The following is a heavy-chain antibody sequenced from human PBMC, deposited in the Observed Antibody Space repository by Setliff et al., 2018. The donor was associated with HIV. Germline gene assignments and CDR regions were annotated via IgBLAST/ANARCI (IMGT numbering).Heavy chain of an antibody. V-gene: IGHV1-69*05. CDR3: ASGSGYCRNGDCYIGVHKNPDKYFYDY. D-gene: IGHD2-8*01. Sequence: VSCKASGATFSNSALTWVRQAPGQGLEWMGGSIPLFKTVNHAQKFQGRLTISTDELMTTAYMELSSLKSEDTAVYYCASGSGYCRNGDCYIGVHKNPDKYFYDYWGQGTLVTVSS. J-gene: IGHJ4*02. CDR2: SIPLFKTV. CDR1: GATFSNSA.